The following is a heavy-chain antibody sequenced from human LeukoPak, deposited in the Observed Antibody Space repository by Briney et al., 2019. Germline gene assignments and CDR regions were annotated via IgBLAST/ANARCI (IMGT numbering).Heavy chain of an antibody. J-gene: IGHJ5*02. V-gene: IGHV1-2*02. Sequence: GASVKVSCKASGYTFTGYYMHWVRQAPGQGLEWMGWINPNSGGTNYAQKFQGRVTMTRDTSISTAYMELSRLRSDDTAVYYCARDRYCSGGSCYVWFDPWGQGTLVTVSS. CDR1: GYTFTGYY. CDR3: ARDRYCSGGSCYVWFDP. CDR2: INPNSGGT. D-gene: IGHD2-15*01.